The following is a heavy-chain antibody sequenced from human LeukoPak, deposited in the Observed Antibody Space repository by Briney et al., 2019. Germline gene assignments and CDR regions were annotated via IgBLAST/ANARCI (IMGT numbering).Heavy chain of an antibody. Sequence: GGSLRLSCAASGFTFSSYWMQWVRQAPGKGLVWVSRIDGDGSSTNYADSVKGRFTISRDNSKNTLYLQMNSLRAEDTALYYCAKDLIAVGDGYYFDYWGQGTLVTVSS. CDR3: AKDLIAVGDGYYFDY. D-gene: IGHD6-19*01. CDR1: GFTFSSYW. V-gene: IGHV3-74*01. J-gene: IGHJ4*02. CDR2: IDGDGSST.